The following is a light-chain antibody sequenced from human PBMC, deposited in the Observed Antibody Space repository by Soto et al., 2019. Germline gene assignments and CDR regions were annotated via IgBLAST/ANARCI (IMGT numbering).Light chain of an antibody. CDR3: LQFNTFPWT. J-gene: IGKJ1*01. CDR2: DAS. V-gene: IGKV1-5*01. Sequence: EIQMTQSPSTLSASVGERATLSCRASQSVSSYLAWYQQKPGQAPKLLIYDASSLATGVPARFSGSGSGTEFTLTISSLQPDDFATYYCLQFNTFPWTFGQGTKVDIK. CDR1: QSVSSY.